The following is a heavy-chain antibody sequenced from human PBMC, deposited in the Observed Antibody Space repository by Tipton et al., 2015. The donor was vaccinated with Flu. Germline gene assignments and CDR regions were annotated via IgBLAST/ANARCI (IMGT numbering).Heavy chain of an antibody. J-gene: IGHJ6*02. V-gene: IGHV1-18*01. CDR2: ISAYNGNT. Sequence: QVQLVQSGAEVKKPGASVKVSCKASGYTFTSYGISWVRQAPGQGLEWMGWISAYNGNTNYAQKLQGRVTVTTDTSTSTAYMELRSLRSDDTAVYYCARDGVSSSWYYYGMDVWGQGTTVTVSS. CDR1: GYTFTSYG. D-gene: IGHD6-13*01. CDR3: ARDGVSSSWYYYGMDV.